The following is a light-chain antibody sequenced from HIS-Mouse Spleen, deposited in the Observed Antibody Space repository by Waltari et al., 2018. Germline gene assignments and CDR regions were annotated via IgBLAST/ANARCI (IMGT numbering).Light chain of an antibody. CDR2: SNN. V-gene: IGLV1-44*01. Sequence: QSVLTQPPSASGTPGQRVTISCSGSSSNNGGNTVNWYQQLPGTAPKLLIYSNNQRPSGVPDRFSGSKSGTSASLAISGLQSEDEADYYCAAWDDSLNGWVFGGGTKLTVL. J-gene: IGLJ3*02. CDR1: SSNNGGNT. CDR3: AAWDDSLNGWV.